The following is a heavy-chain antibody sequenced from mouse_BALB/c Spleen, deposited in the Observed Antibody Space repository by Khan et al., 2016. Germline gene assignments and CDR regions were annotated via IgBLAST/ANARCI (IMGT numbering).Heavy chain of an antibody. V-gene: IGHV2-6-7*01. D-gene: IGHD2-4*01. CDR3: ASAYDYDGGLSY. J-gene: IGHJ3*01. CDR1: GFSITGFA. Sequence: QVQLKESGPGLVAPSQSLSITCTVPGFSITGFAVNWVRQPPGKGLELLGVLLGDGSIDYELVLKYRLSISKYNSKSQVFLKMYSLQTDDTARYYCASAYDYDGGLSYWGQETLSTSTA. CDR2: LLGDGSI.